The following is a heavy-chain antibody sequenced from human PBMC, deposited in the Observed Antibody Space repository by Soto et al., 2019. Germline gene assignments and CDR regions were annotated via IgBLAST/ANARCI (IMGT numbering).Heavy chain of an antibody. CDR2: IIPIFGTA. CDR1: GGTFSSYA. CDR3: AREKSVGWLDGEGMYV. J-gene: IGHJ6*02. D-gene: IGHD1-26*01. V-gene: IGHV1-69*06. Sequence: QVQLVQSGAEVKKPGSSVKVSCKASGGTFSSYAISWVRQAPGQGLEWMGGIIPIFGTANYAQKFRGRVTITAHRSTSNDYRELRSLRSEDTAGDYCAREKSVGWLDGEGMYVWGQGPTVTVYS.